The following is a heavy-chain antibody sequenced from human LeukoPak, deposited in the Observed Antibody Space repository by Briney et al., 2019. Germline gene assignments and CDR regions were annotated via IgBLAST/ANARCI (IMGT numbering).Heavy chain of an antibody. CDR3: ARDDAAAGIIFDS. Sequence: GRSLRLSCEASGFTFSSYGMHWVRQAPGKGLEWVAVILYDGSNKYYAGSVKGRFTISRDNSKNTLYLQMNSLRAEDTAVYYCARDDAAAGIIFDSWGQGTLVTVSS. J-gene: IGHJ4*02. CDR2: ILYDGSNK. V-gene: IGHV3-30*03. CDR1: GFTFSSYG. D-gene: IGHD6-13*01.